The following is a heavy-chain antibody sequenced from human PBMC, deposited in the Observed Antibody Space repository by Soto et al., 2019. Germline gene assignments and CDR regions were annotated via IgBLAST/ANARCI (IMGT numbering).Heavy chain of an antibody. D-gene: IGHD2-15*01. CDR1: GFTFSSYS. V-gene: IGHV3-48*01. Sequence: EVQLVESGGGLVQPGGSLRLSCAASGFTFSSYSMNWVRQAPGKGLEWVSYISSSSSTIYYADSGKGRFTISIDNAKNSLYLQMNSLRAEDTAVYYCARIARYCSGGSCYYYYYYMDVWGKGTTVTVSS. J-gene: IGHJ6*03. CDR3: ARIARYCSGGSCYYYYYYMDV. CDR2: ISSSSSTI.